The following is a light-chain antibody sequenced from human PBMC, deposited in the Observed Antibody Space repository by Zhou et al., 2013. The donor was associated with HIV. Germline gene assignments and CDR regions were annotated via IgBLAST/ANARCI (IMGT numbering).Light chain of an antibody. J-gene: IGKJ1*01. V-gene: IGKV3D-15*01. CDR1: QSVRSN. CDR2: GAS. CDR3: QQYYDYPRT. Sequence: EIVMTQSPGTLSVSPGERATLSCRASQSVRSNLAWYQQKPGEAPKVLIYGASTSHIGVPSRFSGSGSGTNFSLTINCLQSDDFATYYCQQYYDYPRTFGQGTSVEI.